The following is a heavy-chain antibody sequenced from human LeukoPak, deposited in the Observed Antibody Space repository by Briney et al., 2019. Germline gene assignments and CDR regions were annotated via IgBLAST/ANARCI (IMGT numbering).Heavy chain of an antibody. D-gene: IGHD1-1*01. CDR1: GFTLSNYG. CDR3: ARKTRGERRNGFNNGRNV. V-gene: IGHV3-33*01. CDR2: IWHDGTNM. J-gene: IGHJ6*03. Sequence: GRSLRLSCAASGFTLSNYGMHWVRQAPGKGLEWVAVIWHDGTNMYYADFVKGRFTISRDNSKNTLFLQMNSLRVEDTAVYYWARKTRGERRNGFNNGRNVWGKGTTVTVS.